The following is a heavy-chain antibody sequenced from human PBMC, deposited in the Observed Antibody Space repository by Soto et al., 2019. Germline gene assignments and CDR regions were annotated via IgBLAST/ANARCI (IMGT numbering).Heavy chain of an antibody. Sequence: PGESLKISCKGSRYSFTSYWIGWVRQMPGKGLEWMGIIYPCDSDTRYSPSFQGQVTISADKSISTAYLQWSSLKASDTAIYYCARTAAAGKYYYGVDVWGQGTTVTVSS. J-gene: IGHJ6*02. V-gene: IGHV5-51*01. CDR1: RYSFTSYW. CDR3: ARTAAAGKYYYGVDV. D-gene: IGHD6-13*01. CDR2: IYPCDSDT.